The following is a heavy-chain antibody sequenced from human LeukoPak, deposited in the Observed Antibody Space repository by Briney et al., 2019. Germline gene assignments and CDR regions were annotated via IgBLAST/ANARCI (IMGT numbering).Heavy chain of an antibody. CDR3: ARVGRWYDFGGYTRGPLTDDAFDI. Sequence: PSETLSLTCTVSGGSISRYYWSWIRQPPGKGLEWVGYIYYGGSTNYNPSLKSRVTISVDTSKNQFSLKLSSVTAADTAVYYCARVGRWYDFGGYTRGPLTDDAFDIWGQGTMVTVSS. V-gene: IGHV4-59*01. D-gene: IGHD4-23*01. CDR2: IYYGGST. CDR1: GGSISRYY. J-gene: IGHJ3*02.